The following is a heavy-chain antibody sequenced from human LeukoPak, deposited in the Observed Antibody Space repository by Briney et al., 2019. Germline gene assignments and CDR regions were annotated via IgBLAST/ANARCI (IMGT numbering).Heavy chain of an antibody. J-gene: IGHJ5*02. CDR2: IYYIGST. Sequence: SETLSLTCAVYGGSFSGYYWSWIRQPPGKGLEWIGYIYYIGSTKYNPSLKSRVTMSLDTSKNQFSLKLSSVTAADTAVYYCARTGYCTGGSCYGGWFDPWGQGTLVTVSS. CDR1: GGSFSGYY. CDR3: ARTGYCTGGSCYGGWFDP. D-gene: IGHD2-15*01. V-gene: IGHV4-59*01.